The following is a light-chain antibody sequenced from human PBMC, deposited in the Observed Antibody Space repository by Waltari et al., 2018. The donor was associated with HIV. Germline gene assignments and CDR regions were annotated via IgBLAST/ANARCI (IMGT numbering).Light chain of an antibody. CDR2: DAS. V-gene: IGKV1-33*01. J-gene: IGKJ2*01. CDR3: QHFDFLVRT. Sequence: DIQMTQSPYSLSASVGDRDTITCQASQDISNSLNWYQQKSGRPPKLLIYDASNLETGVPSRFSGSGSGTDFTFTISSLQPEDIATYYCQHFDFLVRTFGQGTKLEIK. CDR1: QDISNS.